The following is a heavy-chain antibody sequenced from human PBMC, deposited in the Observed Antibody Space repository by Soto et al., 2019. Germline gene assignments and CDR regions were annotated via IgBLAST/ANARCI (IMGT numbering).Heavy chain of an antibody. J-gene: IGHJ6*02. V-gene: IGHV1-8*01. Sequence: QVPLVQSGAEVKKPGASVKVSCKASGFTVTNFDINWVRQATGQGPEWMGWMNLNSGNTGYAEKFRDRVTMTRNSSITTAYMELNNLGSEDTAVYYCSKGYAMDYWGQGTTVTVSS. CDR2: MNLNSGNT. CDR3: SKGYAMDY. CDR1: GFTVTNFD.